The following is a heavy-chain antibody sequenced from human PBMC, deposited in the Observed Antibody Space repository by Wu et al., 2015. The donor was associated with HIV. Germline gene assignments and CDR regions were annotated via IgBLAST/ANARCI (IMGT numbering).Heavy chain of an antibody. CDR2: INPSGGST. Sequence: QVQLVQSGAEVKKPGASVKVSCKASGYTFTNYYMHWLRQAPGQGLEWMGIINPSGGSTSYTQKFQDRVTMTRVTSTSTVYMELSSLRSEDTAVYYCARDGKHDRPPLVYFDYWADGTRRSPSP. V-gene: IGHV1-46*03. J-gene: IGHJ4*01. CDR1: GYTFTNYY. CDR3: ARDGKHDRPPLVYFDY. D-gene: IGHD1-1*01.